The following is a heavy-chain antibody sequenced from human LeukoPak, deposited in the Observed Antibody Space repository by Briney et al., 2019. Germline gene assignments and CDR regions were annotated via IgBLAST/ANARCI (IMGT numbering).Heavy chain of an antibody. V-gene: IGHV4-34*01. CDR2: INHGGST. D-gene: IGHD3-3*01. CDR3: ARVDITIFGVATGWFDP. CDR1: GGSFSGYY. Sequence: PSETLSLTCAVYGGSFSGYYWSWIRQPPGKGLEWIGEINHGGSTNYNPSLKSRVTISVDTSKNQFSLKLSSVTAADTAVYYCARVDITIFGVATGWFDPWGQGTLVTVSS. J-gene: IGHJ5*02.